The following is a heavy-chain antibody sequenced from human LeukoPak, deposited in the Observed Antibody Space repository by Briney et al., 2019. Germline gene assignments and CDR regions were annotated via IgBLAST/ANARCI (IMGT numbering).Heavy chain of an antibody. CDR2: INHNVST. CDR1: GGSSSGYY. CDR3: ARVRGYSYGYVGFDY. V-gene: IGHV4-34*01. Sequence: SETLSLTCAVYGGSSSGYYWSWSRHPPREGLWCSVEINHNVSTNYNPSLKSRVTISVDTSKIQFSLKLSSVTAADTAVYYCARVRGYSYGYVGFDYWGQGTLVTVSS. J-gene: IGHJ4*02. D-gene: IGHD5-18*01.